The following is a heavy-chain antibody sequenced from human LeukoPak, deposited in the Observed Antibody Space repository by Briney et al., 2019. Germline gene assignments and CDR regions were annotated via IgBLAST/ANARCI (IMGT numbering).Heavy chain of an antibody. CDR1: GGTFSSYA. V-gene: IGHV1-69*13. CDR3: ARESATGGYYDSSGRHYYFDY. J-gene: IGHJ4*02. Sequence: ASVKVFCKASGGTFSSYAISWVRQAPGQGLEWMGGIIPIFGTANYAQKFQGRVTITADESTSTAYMELSSLRSEDTAVYYCARESATGGYYDSSGRHYYFDYWGQGTLVTVSS. CDR2: IIPIFGTA. D-gene: IGHD3-22*01.